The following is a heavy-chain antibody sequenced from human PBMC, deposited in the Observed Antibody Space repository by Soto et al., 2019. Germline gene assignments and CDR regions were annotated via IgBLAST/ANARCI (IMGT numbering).Heavy chain of an antibody. D-gene: IGHD2-2*01. CDR1: GYTLTELS. Sequence: ASVKVSCKVSGYTLTELSMHWVRQAPGKGLEWMGGFDPEDGETIYAQKFQGRVTMTEDTSTSTAYMELSSLRSEDTAVYYCARDCSSTSCYYPDAFDIWGQGTMVTVSS. J-gene: IGHJ3*02. CDR3: ARDCSSTSCYYPDAFDI. CDR2: FDPEDGET. V-gene: IGHV1-24*01.